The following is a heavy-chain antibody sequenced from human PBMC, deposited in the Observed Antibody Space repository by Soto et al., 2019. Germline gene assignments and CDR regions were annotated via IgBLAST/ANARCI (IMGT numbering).Heavy chain of an antibody. CDR3: ARDAGYCSSTSCYTDFDY. CDR2: IIPIFGTA. CDR1: GGTFSSYA. D-gene: IGHD2-2*02. Sequence: QVQLVQSGAEVKKPGSSVKVSCKASGGTFSSYAISWVRQAPGQGLEWMGGIIPIFGTANYAQKFQGRVTITADESKSTAYMELSSLRSEDTAVYYCARDAGYCSSTSCYTDFDYWGQGTLVTVSS. J-gene: IGHJ4*02. V-gene: IGHV1-69*01.